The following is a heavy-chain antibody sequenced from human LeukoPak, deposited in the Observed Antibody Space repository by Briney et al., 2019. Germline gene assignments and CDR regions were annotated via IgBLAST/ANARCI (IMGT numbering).Heavy chain of an antibody. D-gene: IGHD6-19*01. V-gene: IGHV3-15*01. CDR2: IKSKTDGGTT. J-gene: IGHJ5*02. Sequence: PGGSLRLSCAASGFTFSNAWMSWVRQTPRKKLEWVGRIKSKTDGGTTDYAAPVKGRITISTDDSKNTLYLQMNSLKTEDTAVYYCTTDDSSGWYRWFDPWGQGTLVTVSS. CDR1: GFTFSNAW. CDR3: TTDDSSGWYRWFDP.